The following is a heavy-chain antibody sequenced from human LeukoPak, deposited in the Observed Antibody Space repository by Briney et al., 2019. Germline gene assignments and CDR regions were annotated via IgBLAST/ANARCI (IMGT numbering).Heavy chain of an antibody. CDR2: INPSADIT. CDR3: ARGGLQWELLGNWFDP. CDR1: GHTFRNYY. V-gene: IGHV1-46*01. D-gene: IGHD3-3*01. J-gene: IGHJ5*02. Sequence: ASVNVSFKASGHTFRNYYVYWVRQAPGHGLDWMGIINPSADITAYAQKFQGRVTMTRDTSMSTVYMELSSLRSEDTAVYYCARGGLQWELLGNWFDPWGQGTLVTVSS.